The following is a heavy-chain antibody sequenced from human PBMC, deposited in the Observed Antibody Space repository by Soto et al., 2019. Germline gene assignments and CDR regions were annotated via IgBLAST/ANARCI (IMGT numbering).Heavy chain of an antibody. V-gene: IGHV4-31*03. CDR3: ARDRNDFWSGYFSYWYFDL. Sequence: QVQLQESGPGLVKPSQTLSLTCTVSGGSISSGGYYWSWIRQHPGKGLEWIGYIYYSGSTYYNPSLKSRVTISVDTSKNQCSLKLSSVTAADTAVYYCARDRNDFWSGYFSYWYFDLWGRGTLVTVSS. D-gene: IGHD3-3*01. CDR2: IYYSGST. CDR1: GGSISSGGYY. J-gene: IGHJ2*01.